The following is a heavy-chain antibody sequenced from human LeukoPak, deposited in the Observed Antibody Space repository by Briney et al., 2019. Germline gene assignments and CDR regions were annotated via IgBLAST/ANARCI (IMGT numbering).Heavy chain of an antibody. CDR2: IYHSGST. J-gene: IGHJ5*02. CDR3: ARVSTGWFDP. CDR1: GYSISSGYY. Sequence: SETLPLTCAVSGYSISSGYYWGWIRQPPGKGLEWIGSIYHSGSTYYSPSLKSRVTISVDTSKNQFSLKLSSVTAADTAVYYCARVSTGWFDPWGQGTLVTVSS. D-gene: IGHD2-8*02. V-gene: IGHV4-38-2*01.